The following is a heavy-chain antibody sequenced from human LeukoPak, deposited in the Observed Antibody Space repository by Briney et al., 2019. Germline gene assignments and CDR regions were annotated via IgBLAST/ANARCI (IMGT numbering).Heavy chain of an antibody. CDR3: AKDKGVRYFDY. CDR2: IWSDGSKT. V-gene: IGHV3-33*06. CDR1: GLSFSNSG. Sequence: GGSLRLSCAASGLSFSNSGMHWVRQAPGKGLVWVAMIWSDGSKTYYADSVKGRFTISRDNSKNTVYLQMNSLRAEDTAVYYCAKDKGVRYFDYWGQGTLVTVSS. J-gene: IGHJ4*02. D-gene: IGHD3-10*01.